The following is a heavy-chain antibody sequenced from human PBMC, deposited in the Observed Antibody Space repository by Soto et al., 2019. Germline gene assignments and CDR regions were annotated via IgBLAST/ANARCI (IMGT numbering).Heavy chain of an antibody. D-gene: IGHD2-15*01. V-gene: IGHV3-23*01. Sequence: EVQLLESGGGLVQPGGSLRLSCAASGFTFSSYAMSWVRQAPGKGLEWVSAISGSGGSTYYADSVKGRFTISRDNSKNTLYLQMNSLRAEDTAVYYCAKELRSVVVVAATAYFDIWGQGTMVTVSS. CDR2: ISGSGGST. CDR3: AKELRSVVVVAATAYFDI. CDR1: GFTFSSYA. J-gene: IGHJ3*02.